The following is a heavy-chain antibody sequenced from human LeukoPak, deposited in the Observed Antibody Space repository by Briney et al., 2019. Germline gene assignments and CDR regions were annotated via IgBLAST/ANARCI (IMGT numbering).Heavy chain of an antibody. V-gene: IGHV1-2*02. CDR1: GYTFTGYY. D-gene: IGHD2-2*01. J-gene: IGHJ4*02. CDR2: IDPNSGGT. Sequence: ASVKVSCKASGYTFTGYYMHWVRQAPGQGLEWMGWIDPNSGGTNYAQKFQGRVTMTRDTSISTAYMELGRLRSDDTAVYYCARVGDNCSSTSCYRYWGQGTLVTVSS. CDR3: ARVGDNCSSTSCYRY.